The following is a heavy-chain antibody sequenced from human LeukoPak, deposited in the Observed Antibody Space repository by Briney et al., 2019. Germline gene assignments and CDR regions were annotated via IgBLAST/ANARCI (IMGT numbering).Heavy chain of an antibody. D-gene: IGHD5-18*01. CDR1: GFTFSSYG. J-gene: IGHJ3*02. CDR3: ASRDTAMVSDAFDI. Sequence: GGSLRLSCAASGFTFSSYGMHWVRQAPGKGLEWVAFIRYDGSNKYYADSVKGRFTISRDNSKNTLYLQMNSLRAEDTAVYYCASRDTAMVSDAFDIWGQGTMVTVSS. V-gene: IGHV3-30*02. CDR2: IRYDGSNK.